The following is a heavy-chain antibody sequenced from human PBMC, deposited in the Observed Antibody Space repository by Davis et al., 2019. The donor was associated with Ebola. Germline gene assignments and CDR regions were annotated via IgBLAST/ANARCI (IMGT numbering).Heavy chain of an antibody. CDR1: GGSISNGNYF. Sequence: PSETLSLTCTVSGGSISNGNYFWSWIRQTPGKGLEWIGYIDYRGSAYYNPSLKTRVTISVDTSKNKFSLDLTSVTAADTAVYYCAREVIATVDTDAFDIWGQGTMVTVSS. D-gene: IGHD2-21*01. J-gene: IGHJ3*02. CDR2: IDYRGSA. V-gene: IGHV4-30-4*01. CDR3: AREVIATVDTDAFDI.